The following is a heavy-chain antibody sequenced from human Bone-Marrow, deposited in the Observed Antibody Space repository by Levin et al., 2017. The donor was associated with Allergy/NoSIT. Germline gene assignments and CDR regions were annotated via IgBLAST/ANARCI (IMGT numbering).Heavy chain of an antibody. V-gene: IGHV3-30*18. D-gene: IGHD3-22*01. CDR3: AKARDSSGYDAFDV. CDR2: ISYDGSNK. Sequence: GGSLRLSCAVSGFTFINFGMHWVRQAPGKGLEWVAIISYDGSNKYYADSVKGRFTISRDNSKNTLYLQMNSLRAEDTAVYYCAKARDSSGYDAFDVWGQGTMVTVS. CDR1: GFTFINFG. J-gene: IGHJ3*01.